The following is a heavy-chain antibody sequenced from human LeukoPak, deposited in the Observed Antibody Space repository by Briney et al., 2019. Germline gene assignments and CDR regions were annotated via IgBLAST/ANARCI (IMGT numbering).Heavy chain of an antibody. J-gene: IGHJ2*01. CDR1: DYSISSSYY. V-gene: IGHV4-38-2*02. Sequence: PSETLSLTCTVSDYSISSSYYWGWIRQPPGNGLEWFGIIYHSGSTYYNPSLKSRVTISVDTSKNQFSLKLSSVTAADTAVYYCARVSGRFTWYFDLWGRGTLVTVSS. CDR3: ARVSGRFTWYFDL. CDR2: IYHSGST.